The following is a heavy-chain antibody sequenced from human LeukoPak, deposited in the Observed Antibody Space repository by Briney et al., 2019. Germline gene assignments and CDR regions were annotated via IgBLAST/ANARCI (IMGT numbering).Heavy chain of an antibody. J-gene: IGHJ4*02. D-gene: IGHD5-24*01. CDR3: AKSGYNRFDY. CDR2: ISGSGSGGST. Sequence: GGSLRLSCAASGFTFSSSAMSWVRQAPGKGLEWVSSISGSGSGGSTYYADSVKARFTISRDNSKNTLYLQMNSRRAEDTAVYYCAKSGYNRFDYWGQGTLVTVSS. CDR1: GFTFSSSA. V-gene: IGHV3-23*01.